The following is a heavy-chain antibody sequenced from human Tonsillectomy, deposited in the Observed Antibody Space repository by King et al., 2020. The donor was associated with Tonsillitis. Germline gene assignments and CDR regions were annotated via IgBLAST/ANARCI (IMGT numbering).Heavy chain of an antibody. D-gene: IGHD5-24*01. Sequence: EVQLVESGGGLVQPGGSLRLSCAASRFAFSSYEMNWVRQAPGKGLEWVAYISRSGSTIFYADSLKGRFTIFRDNAKNSLYLQMNSLRAEDTAVYFCARDQDGTGYFDYWGQGTLVTVSS. V-gene: IGHV3-48*03. J-gene: IGHJ4*02. CDR2: ISRSGSTI. CDR1: RFAFSSYE. CDR3: ARDQDGTGYFDY.